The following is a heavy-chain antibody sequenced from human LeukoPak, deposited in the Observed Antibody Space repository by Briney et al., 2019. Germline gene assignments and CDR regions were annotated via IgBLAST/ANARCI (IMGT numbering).Heavy chain of an antibody. CDR1: GFTVSDNY. J-gene: IGHJ4*02. CDR2: IYSGGST. CDR3: ARNIPVTRWGY. Sequence: GGSLRLSCAASGFTVSDNYMTWVRQAPGKGLEWVSLIYSGGSTYYADSVKGRFTISRDNSKNTVYLQMNSLRAEDTAVYYCARNIPVTRWGYWGQGTLVTLSS. V-gene: IGHV3-66*01. D-gene: IGHD2-21*01.